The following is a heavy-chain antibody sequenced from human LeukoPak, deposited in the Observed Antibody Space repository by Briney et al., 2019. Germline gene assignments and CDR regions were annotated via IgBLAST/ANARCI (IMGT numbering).Heavy chain of an antibody. V-gene: IGHV1-2*02. D-gene: IGHD4-11*01. CDR1: GYTFTGYY. Sequence: ASVKVSCKASGYTFTGYYMNWVRQAPRQGLEWMGWINPNSGGTNYAQKFQGRVTMTRDTSISTAYMELSRLRSDDTAVYYCARDSVWDYSHSEGWFDPWGQGTLVTVSS. CDR2: INPNSGGT. CDR3: ARDSVWDYSHSEGWFDP. J-gene: IGHJ5*02.